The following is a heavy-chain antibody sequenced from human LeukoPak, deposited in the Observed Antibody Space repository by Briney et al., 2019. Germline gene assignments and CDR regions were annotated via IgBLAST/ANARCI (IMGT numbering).Heavy chain of an antibody. V-gene: IGHV3-7*01. CDR2: IDQGGSVR. CDR1: RFSFSSYW. Sequence: GGSLRLSCAASRFSFSSYWMSWVRQTPEKGLEFVANIDQGGSVRNYMDSLKGRCTISRDNAKKSLYLEINSLRADDTAVYYCARDPESSSFDLWGRGALVTVSS. J-gene: IGHJ4*02. D-gene: IGHD6-13*01. CDR3: ARDPESSSFDL.